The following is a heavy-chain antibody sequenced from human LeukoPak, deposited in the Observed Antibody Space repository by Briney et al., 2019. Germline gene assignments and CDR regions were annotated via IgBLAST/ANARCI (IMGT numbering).Heavy chain of an antibody. Sequence: ASVKVSCKASGYTFTGYYMHWVRQAPGQGLEWMGWINPNSGGTNYAQKFQGRVTMTRDTSISTAYMELNSLRSDDTARYFCARDKDRYGSGPFDHWGQGTLVTVSS. CDR1: GYTFTGYY. D-gene: IGHD3-10*01. CDR3: ARDKDRYGSGPFDH. J-gene: IGHJ4*01. V-gene: IGHV1-2*02. CDR2: INPNSGGT.